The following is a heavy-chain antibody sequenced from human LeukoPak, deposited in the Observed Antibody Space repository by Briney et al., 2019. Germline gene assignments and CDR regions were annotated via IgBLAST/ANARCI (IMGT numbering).Heavy chain of an antibody. V-gene: IGHV4-39*01. Sequence: SETLSLTCTVSGGSISSSSYYWGWIRQPPGKGLEWIGSIYYSGSTYYNPSLKSRVTISVDTSKNQFSLKLSSVTAADTAVYYYSRARNAVFDYWGQGTLVTVSS. CDR1: GGSISSSSYY. CDR3: SRARNAVFDY. J-gene: IGHJ4*02. CDR2: IYYSGST.